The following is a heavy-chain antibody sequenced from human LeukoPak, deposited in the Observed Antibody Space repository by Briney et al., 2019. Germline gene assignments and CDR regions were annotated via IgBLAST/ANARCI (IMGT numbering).Heavy chain of an antibody. CDR3: ARDRNYYDSCAYHRVDY. D-gene: IGHD3-22*01. CDR2: ISSSGSTK. J-gene: IGHJ4*02. V-gene: IGHV3-11*04. Sequence: GGSLRLSCAASGFTFSDYYMSWIRQAPGKGLEWVSYISSSGSTKYYADSVKGRFTISRDNAKNSLYLQMNSLRVEDTAVYFCARDRNYYDSCAYHRVDYWGQGTLVTVSS. CDR1: GFTFSDYY.